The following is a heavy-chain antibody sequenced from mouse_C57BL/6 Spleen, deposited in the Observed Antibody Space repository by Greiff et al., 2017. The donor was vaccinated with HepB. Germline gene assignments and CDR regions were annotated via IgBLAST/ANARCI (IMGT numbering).Heavy chain of an antibody. CDR3: ARWSYDYDQDY. Sequence: QVQLQQPGPELVKPGASVKISCKASGYAFSSSWMNWVKQRPGKGLEWIGRIYPGDGDTNYNGKFKGKATLTADKSSSTAYMQLSSLTSEDSAVYFCARWSYDYDQDYWGQGTTLTVSS. D-gene: IGHD2-4*01. V-gene: IGHV1-82*01. CDR2: IYPGDGDT. CDR1: GYAFSSSW. J-gene: IGHJ2*01.